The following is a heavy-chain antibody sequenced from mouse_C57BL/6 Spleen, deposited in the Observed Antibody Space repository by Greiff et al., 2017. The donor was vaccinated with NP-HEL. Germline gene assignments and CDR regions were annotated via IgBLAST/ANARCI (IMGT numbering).Heavy chain of an antibody. CDR3: VRYDYDGYYAMDY. CDR2: IRSKSNNYAT. Sequence: EAGGGLVQPKGSLKLSCAASGFSFNTYAMNWVRQAPGKGLEWVARIRSKSNNYATYYADSVKDRFTISRDDSESMLYLQMNNLKTEDTAMYYCVRYDYDGYYAMDYWGQGTSVTVSS. D-gene: IGHD2-4*01. J-gene: IGHJ4*01. CDR1: GFSFNTYA. V-gene: IGHV10-1*01.